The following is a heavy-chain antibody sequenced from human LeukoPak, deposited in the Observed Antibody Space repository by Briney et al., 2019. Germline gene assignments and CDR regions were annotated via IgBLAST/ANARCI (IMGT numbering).Heavy chain of an antibody. J-gene: IGHJ3*02. D-gene: IGHD3-10*01. CDR1: GGSISSYY. V-gene: IGHV4-59*01. CDR3: ARVREDYYGSSNAFDI. Sequence: PSETLSLTCTVSGGSISSYYWSWIRQPPGKGLDWIGYIYYTGSTNYNPSLKSRVTISVDTSKNQFFLKLSSVTAADTAVYYCARVREDYYGSSNAFDIWGQGTMVTVSS. CDR2: IYYTGST.